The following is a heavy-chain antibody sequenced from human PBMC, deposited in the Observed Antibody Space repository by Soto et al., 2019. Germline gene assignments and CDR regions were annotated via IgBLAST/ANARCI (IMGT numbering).Heavy chain of an antibody. Sequence: SETLSLTCTVSGGSISSGGYYWSWIRQHPGKGLEWIGYIYYSGSTYYNPSLKSRVTISVDTSKNQFSLKLSSVTAADTAVYYCARGAGHDYIWGKGYYFDYWGQGTLVTVSS. CDR2: IYYSGST. V-gene: IGHV4-31*03. CDR1: GGSISSGGYY. J-gene: IGHJ4*02. CDR3: ARGAGHDYIWGKGYYFDY. D-gene: IGHD3-16*01.